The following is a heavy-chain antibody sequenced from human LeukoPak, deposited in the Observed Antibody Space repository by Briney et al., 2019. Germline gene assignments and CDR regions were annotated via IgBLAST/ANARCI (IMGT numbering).Heavy chain of an antibody. CDR1: GLTFSSDW. V-gene: IGHV3-74*01. J-gene: IGHJ4*02. CDR2: INSDASTI. D-gene: IGHD2-8*01. Sequence: GGSLRLSCAASGLTFSSDWMHWVRYVPGKGLVWVSRINSDASTINYADSVKGRFTISRDNAKNTLYLQMNNLRAEDTAVYYCAREDCTIGAVCSSLLDHWGRGTLVTVSS. CDR3: AREDCTIGAVCSSLLDH.